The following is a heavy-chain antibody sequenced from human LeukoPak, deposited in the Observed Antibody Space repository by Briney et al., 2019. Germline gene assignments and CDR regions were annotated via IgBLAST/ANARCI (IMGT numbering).Heavy chain of an antibody. CDR3: ARGVEPLAANTLAY. V-gene: IGHV3-53*01. Sequence: GGTLRLSCAASGFTVSTNDMTWVGQAPGKGREWVSVLYSDGNTNYADSVQGRFTISRDNSKNTLYLEMNSLSPDDTAVYYCARGVEPLAANTLAYWGQGTLVTVSS. CDR1: GFTVSTND. D-gene: IGHD1-14*01. J-gene: IGHJ4*02. CDR2: LYSDGNT.